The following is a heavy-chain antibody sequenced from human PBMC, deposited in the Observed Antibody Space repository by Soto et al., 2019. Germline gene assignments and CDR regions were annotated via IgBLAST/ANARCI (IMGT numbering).Heavy chain of an antibody. CDR3: AVGGYSYGYYSYNWFDP. D-gene: IGHD5-18*01. Sequence: SVKVSCKASGGTFSSYAISWVRQAPGQGLEWMGGIIPIFGTANYAQKFQGRVTITADESTSTAYMQLSSLRSEDTAVYYCAVGGYSYGYYSYNWFDPWGQGTRVTFSS. V-gene: IGHV1-69*13. CDR1: GGTFSSYA. CDR2: IIPIFGTA. J-gene: IGHJ5*02.